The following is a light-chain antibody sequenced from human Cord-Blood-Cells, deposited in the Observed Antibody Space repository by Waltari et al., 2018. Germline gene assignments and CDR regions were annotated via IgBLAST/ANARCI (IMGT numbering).Light chain of an antibody. CDR1: SSDVGGYTY. CDR2: EVS. CDR3: SSYTSSSTYV. V-gene: IGLV2-14*01. J-gene: IGLJ1*01. Sequence: QSALTQPASVPGSPGQSITISCTGTSSDVGGYTYVSWYQQHPGKAPKLMIYEVSNRPSGVSNRFSGSKSGNTASLTISGLQAEDEADYYCSSYTSSSTYVFGTGTKVTVL.